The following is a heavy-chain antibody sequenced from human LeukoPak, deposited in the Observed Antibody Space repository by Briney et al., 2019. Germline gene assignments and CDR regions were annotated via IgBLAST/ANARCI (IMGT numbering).Heavy chain of an antibody. Sequence: SETLSLTCAVYGGSFSGYYWSWIRQPPGKGLEWIGEINHSGSTNYNPSLKSRVTISVDTSKNQFSLKLTSVTAADTAVYYCARGRGGDKVVVAAAKSGWFDPWGQGTLVTVSS. J-gene: IGHJ5*02. CDR1: GGSFSGYY. D-gene: IGHD2-2*01. V-gene: IGHV4-34*01. CDR3: ARGRGGDKVVVAAAKSGWFDP. CDR2: INHSGST.